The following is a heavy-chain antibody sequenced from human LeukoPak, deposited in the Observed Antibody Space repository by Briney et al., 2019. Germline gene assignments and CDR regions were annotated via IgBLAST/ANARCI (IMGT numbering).Heavy chain of an antibody. Sequence: PGGSLRLSCAASGFSFDGYVMHWVRQAPGKGLEWVSGISWNSGNIGYADSLQGRFTISRDNAKNSLYLQMNSLRAEDTALYYCAKELRIGSGCYDYWGQGTLVTVSS. CDR2: ISWNSGNI. J-gene: IGHJ4*02. CDR3: AKELRIGSGCYDY. D-gene: IGHD6-19*01. V-gene: IGHV3-9*01. CDR1: GFSFDGYV.